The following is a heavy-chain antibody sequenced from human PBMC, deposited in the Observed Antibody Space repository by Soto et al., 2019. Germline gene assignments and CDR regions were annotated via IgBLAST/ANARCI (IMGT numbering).Heavy chain of an antibody. CDR3: ASPFMVRGVGDAFDI. V-gene: IGHV5-51*01. CDR1: GYSFTSYW. Sequence: PGESLKISCKGSGYSFTSYWIGWVRQMPGKGLEWMGIIYPGDSDTRYSPSFQGQVTISADKSISTAYLQWSSLKASDTAMYYCASPFMVRGVGDAFDIWGQGTMVTVSS. D-gene: IGHD3-10*01. J-gene: IGHJ3*02. CDR2: IYPGDSDT.